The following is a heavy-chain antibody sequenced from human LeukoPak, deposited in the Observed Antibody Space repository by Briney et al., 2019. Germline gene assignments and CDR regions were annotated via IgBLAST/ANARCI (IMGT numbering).Heavy chain of an antibody. CDR1: GFTFSSFD. CDR2: IGTASDT. CDR3: ARGPPRGKYYYMDV. V-gene: IGHV3-13*01. Sequence: GALRLSWSAPGFTFSSFDMHWVRQPTGQGLEWVSTIGTASDTYYPGSVEGRFTLSRDNAKNSWYLQMNSLTAGNTAVYYCARGPPRGKYYYMDVWGKGTTVTVSS. J-gene: IGHJ6*03. D-gene: IGHD1-1*01.